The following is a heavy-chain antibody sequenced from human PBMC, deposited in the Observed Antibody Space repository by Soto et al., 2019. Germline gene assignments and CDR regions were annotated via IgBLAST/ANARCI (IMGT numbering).Heavy chain of an antibody. CDR3: AKEHAGPYYYYLGMDV. Sequence: QVQLVEAGGGGVQPGRSLRLSCAAPGFTFSSYGMHWVRQAPGKGLEWVEVISYDGSNKYYADSVKGRFTISRDNSKTTLYLQMNSLRAEDTAVYYCAKEHAGPYYYYLGMDVWGQGTTVTVSS. CDR2: ISYDGSNK. V-gene: IGHV3-30*18. J-gene: IGHJ6*02. CDR1: GFTFSSYG.